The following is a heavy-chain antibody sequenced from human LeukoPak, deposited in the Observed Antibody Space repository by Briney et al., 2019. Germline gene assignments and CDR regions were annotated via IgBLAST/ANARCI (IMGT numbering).Heavy chain of an antibody. Sequence: GGSLRLSCAASGYTFSSYGMHWVRQAPGKGLEWVAFIRYDESNKYYADSVKGRFTISRDNSKNTLYLQMNSLRAEDTAVYYCAKDSRVPRWGGGYFQHWGQGTLDTVSS. CDR1: GYTFSSYG. CDR2: IRYDESNK. D-gene: IGHD2-2*01. CDR3: AKDSRVPRWGGGYFQH. V-gene: IGHV3-30*02. J-gene: IGHJ1*01.